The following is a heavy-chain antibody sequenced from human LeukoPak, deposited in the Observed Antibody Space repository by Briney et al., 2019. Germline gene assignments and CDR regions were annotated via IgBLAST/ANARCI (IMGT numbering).Heavy chain of an antibody. Sequence: PGGCLGPFCAVSGLTVSNNFMSWVRQAPGKGLEWVSVIYSGGSTYYADSVKGRFTISRDNSKNTVYLQMNSLRDEDTAVYYCARNVVYWGQGTLVTVSS. V-gene: IGHV3-53*01. CDR1: GLTVSNNF. CDR2: IYSGGST. CDR3: ARNVVY. J-gene: IGHJ4*02. D-gene: IGHD3-22*01.